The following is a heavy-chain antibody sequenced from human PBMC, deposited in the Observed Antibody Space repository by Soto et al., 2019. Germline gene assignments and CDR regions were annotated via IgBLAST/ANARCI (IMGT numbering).Heavy chain of an antibody. Sequence: PSETLSLTCTVSGGSISSGGYYWSWIRQHPGKGLEWIGRVYYSGSTYYNPSLKSRVTISVDKSKNQFSLKLMSLSAADTAVYYCGRLEGLATISYYFDYWGQGALVTVSS. D-gene: IGHD3-9*01. J-gene: IGHJ4*02. CDR1: GGSISSGGYY. CDR2: VYYSGST. CDR3: GRLEGLATISYYFDY. V-gene: IGHV4-39*01.